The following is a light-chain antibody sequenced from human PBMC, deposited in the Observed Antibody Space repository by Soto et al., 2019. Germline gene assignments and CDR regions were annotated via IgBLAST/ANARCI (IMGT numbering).Light chain of an antibody. V-gene: IGKV2-28*01. Sequence: DLVMTQSPLSLPVTPGEPASISCRSSQSLLHSNGYNYLDWYLQKPGQSPQLLIYLGSNRASGVPDRFRGTGSGTDFTLKISRVEAEDVGVYYCMQALQTPPTFGQGTKVEIK. CDR3: MQALQTPPT. J-gene: IGKJ1*01. CDR2: LGS. CDR1: QSLLHSNGYNY.